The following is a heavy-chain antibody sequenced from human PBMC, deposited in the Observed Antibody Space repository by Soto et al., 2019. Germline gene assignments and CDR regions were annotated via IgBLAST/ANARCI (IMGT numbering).Heavy chain of an antibody. V-gene: IGHV4-39*01. Sequence: SETLSLTCNASGGSITSSGSAWGWIRQSPGRGLEWIGTIDYSGNIYYIPSLKSRITISVDTSKNQISLKLSSVTAADTAVYYCARHIHNQGFEYYFDSWGQGTLVTVSS. CDR2: IDYSGNI. CDR1: GGSITSSGSA. CDR3: ARHIHNQGFEYYFDS. J-gene: IGHJ4*02. D-gene: IGHD1-1*01.